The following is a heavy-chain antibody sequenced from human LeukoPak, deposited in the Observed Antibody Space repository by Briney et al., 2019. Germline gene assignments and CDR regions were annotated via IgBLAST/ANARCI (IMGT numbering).Heavy chain of an antibody. D-gene: IGHD2-2*01. V-gene: IGHV3-30*02. CDR3: AKVRPYCSSTSCFYYYYYMDV. J-gene: IGHJ6*03. Sequence: PGGSLRLSCAASGFTFSSYGMHWVRQAPGKGLEWVAFIRYDGSNKYYADSVKVRFTIYRDNYKNTLYLQMNSLRAEDTAVYYCAKVRPYCSSTSCFYYYYYMDVWGKGTTVTVSS. CDR1: GFTFSSYG. CDR2: IRYDGSNK.